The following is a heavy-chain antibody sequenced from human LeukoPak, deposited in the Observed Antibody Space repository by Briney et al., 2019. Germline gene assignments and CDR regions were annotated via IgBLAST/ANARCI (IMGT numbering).Heavy chain of an antibody. CDR3: AKEFVEYSYGTPGVDY. CDR2: ISWDGGST. J-gene: IGHJ4*02. Sequence: GGSLRLSCAASGFTFDDYTMHWVRQAPGKGLEWVSLISWDGGSTYYADSVKGRFTISIDNSKNSLYLQMNSLRTEDTALYYCAKEFVEYSYGTPGVDYWGQGTLVTVSS. CDR1: GFTFDDYT. V-gene: IGHV3-43*01. D-gene: IGHD5-18*01.